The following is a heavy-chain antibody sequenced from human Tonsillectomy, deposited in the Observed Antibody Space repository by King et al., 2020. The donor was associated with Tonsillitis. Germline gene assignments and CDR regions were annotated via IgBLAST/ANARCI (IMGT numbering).Heavy chain of an antibody. CDR2: IKSKTDGGTT. J-gene: IGHJ4*02. Sequence: VQLVESGGGLVKPGGSLRLSCAASGFTFSNASMSWVRQAPGKGLEWVGRIKSKTDGGTTDYAAPVKGRFTISRDDSKNMLYLQMNSLKTEDTAVYYCTTGIRLAAAGVVDYWGQGTLVTVSS. V-gene: IGHV3-15*01. CDR1: GFTFSNAS. D-gene: IGHD6-13*01. CDR3: TTGIRLAAAGVVDY.